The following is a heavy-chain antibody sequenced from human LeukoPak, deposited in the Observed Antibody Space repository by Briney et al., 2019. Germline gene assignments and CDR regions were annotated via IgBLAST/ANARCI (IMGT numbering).Heavy chain of an antibody. CDR2: ISGDGGTT. Sequence: GGSLRLSCAASGFTFSSYAMSWVRQAPEKGLEWVSSISGDGGTTYYADSVKGRFTISRDSSKNTLYLQMNSLRAEDTAVYYCAKPRGLAIVGAHFDYWGQGTLVTVSS. CDR3: AKPRGLAIVGAHFDY. J-gene: IGHJ4*02. D-gene: IGHD1-26*01. CDR1: GFTFSSYA. V-gene: IGHV3-23*01.